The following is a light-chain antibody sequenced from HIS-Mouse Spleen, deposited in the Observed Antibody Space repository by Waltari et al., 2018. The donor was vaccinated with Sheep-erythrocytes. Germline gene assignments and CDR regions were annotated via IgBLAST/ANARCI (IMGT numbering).Light chain of an antibody. J-gene: IGKJ5*01. CDR1: QGIRSW. CDR3: QQANSFPIT. CDR2: AAS. Sequence: DIQMTQSPSSVSASVGDRVTITCRASQGIRSWLAWYQQKPGKAPKLLIYAASSLQRWVPSRFSGSGSGTDFTLTISSLQPEDFATYYCQQANSFPITFGQGTRLEIK. V-gene: IGKV1-12*01.